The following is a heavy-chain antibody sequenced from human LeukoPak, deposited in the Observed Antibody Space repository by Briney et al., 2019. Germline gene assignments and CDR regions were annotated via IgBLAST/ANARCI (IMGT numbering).Heavy chain of an antibody. CDR2: INPSGGST. CDR1: GYTFTSYY. D-gene: IGHD3-16*02. J-gene: IGHJ3*02. Sequence: ASVKVSCKASGYTFTSYYMHWVRQAPGQGLERMGIINPSGGSTSYAQKFQGRVTMTRDTSTSTVYMELSSLRSEDTAVYYCASLYYDYVWGSYRYEDAFDIWGQGTMVTVSS. CDR3: ASLYYDYVWGSYRYEDAFDI. V-gene: IGHV1-46*01.